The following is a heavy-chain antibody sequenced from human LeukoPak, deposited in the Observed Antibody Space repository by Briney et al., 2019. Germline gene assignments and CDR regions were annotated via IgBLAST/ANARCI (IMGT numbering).Heavy chain of an antibody. CDR2: IKSKTDGGTT. CDR3: TTALYDTAFDI. V-gene: IGHV3-15*01. Sequence: GGSLRLSCAASGFIFSTYWMNWVRQAPGKGLEWVGRIKSKTDGGTTDYAAPVKGRFTISRDDSENTLYLQMNSLKTEDTAVYYCTTALYDTAFDIWGQGTMVTVSS. J-gene: IGHJ3*02. D-gene: IGHD3-22*01. CDR1: GFIFSTYW.